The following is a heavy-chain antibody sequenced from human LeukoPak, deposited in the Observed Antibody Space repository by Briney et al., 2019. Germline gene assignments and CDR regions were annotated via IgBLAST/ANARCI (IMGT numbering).Heavy chain of an antibody. D-gene: IGHD2-15*01. V-gene: IGHV4-34*01. CDR2: INHSGST. Sequence: KAGGSLRLSCAASGFTFSDYYWSWIRQPPGKGLEWIGEINHSGSTYYNPSLKSRVTISVDTSKNQFSLKLSSVTAADTAVYYCAREVALNYYYGMDVWGQGTTVTVSS. J-gene: IGHJ6*02. CDR1: GFTFSDYY. CDR3: AREVALNYYYGMDV.